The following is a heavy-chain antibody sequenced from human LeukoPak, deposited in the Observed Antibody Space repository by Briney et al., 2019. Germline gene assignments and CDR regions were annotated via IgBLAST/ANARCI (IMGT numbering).Heavy chain of an antibody. V-gene: IGHV4-34*01. J-gene: IGHJ4*02. D-gene: IGHD2-2*01. CDR2: INHSGST. Sequence: PSETLSLTCAVYGGSFSGYYWSWIRQPPGKGLEWIGEINHSGSTNYNPSLKSRVTISVDTSKNQFSLKLSSVTAADTAVYYCAKGPETRNCSSTSCYPPDYWGQGTLVTVSS. CDR3: AKGPETRNCSSTSCYPPDY. CDR1: GGSFSGYY.